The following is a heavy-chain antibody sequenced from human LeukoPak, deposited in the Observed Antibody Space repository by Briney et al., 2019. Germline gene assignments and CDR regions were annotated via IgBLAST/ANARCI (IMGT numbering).Heavy chain of an antibody. CDR2: IYYSGST. CDR3: ARRDDSSGYHKIFDY. CDR1: GGSISSNSYY. D-gene: IGHD3-22*01. J-gene: IGHJ4*02. V-gene: IGHV4-39*01. Sequence: SETLSLTCAVSGGSISSNSYYWGWIRQPPWKGLEWIGSIYYSGSTYYNPSLKSRDTISVDTSKNQFYLKLSSLTAADTAVYYCARRDDSSGYHKIFDYWGPGTLVTVSS.